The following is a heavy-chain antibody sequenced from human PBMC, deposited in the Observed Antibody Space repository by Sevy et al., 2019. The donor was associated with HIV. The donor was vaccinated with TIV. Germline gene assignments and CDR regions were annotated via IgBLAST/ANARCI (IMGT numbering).Heavy chain of an antibody. CDR2: ISDSGRST. J-gene: IGHJ6*02. CDR3: ARRPDFGVIIPTGVLDV. D-gene: IGHD3-3*01. CDR1: GFTFGTYA. V-gene: IGHV3-23*01. Sequence: GGSLRLSCAGSGFTFGTYAMTWVRQAPGKGLQWVSVISDSGRSTYYADSVQGRATISRDNSKNTMHLHMNSLRVEDTATYYCARRPDFGVIIPTGVLDVWGQGTTVTVSS.